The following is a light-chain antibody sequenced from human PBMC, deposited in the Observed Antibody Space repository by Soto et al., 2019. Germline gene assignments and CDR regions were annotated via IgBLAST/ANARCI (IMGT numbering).Light chain of an antibody. Sequence: QSVLTQPASVSGSPGQLITISCTGTSSDVGGYNYVSWYQHHPGKAPKLIIYDVTNRPSGVSNPFSGSKSGNTASLTISGLQPEDEVDYYCSSYTTSNTLQILFGTGPKVTV. CDR1: SSDVGGYNY. CDR2: DVT. CDR3: SSYTTSNTLQIL. V-gene: IGLV2-14*03. J-gene: IGLJ1*01.